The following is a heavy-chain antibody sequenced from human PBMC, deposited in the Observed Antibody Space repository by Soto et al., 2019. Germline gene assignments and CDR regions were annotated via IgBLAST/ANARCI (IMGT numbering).Heavy chain of an antibody. CDR1: GFTFRSYA. Sequence: QVQLVESGGGVVQPGRSLRLSCAASGFTFRSYAMHWVRQAPGKGLEWVAGISYDGSNKYCADSVKGRFTISRDNSKNTLYLQMNSLRAEDTAVNYCARARFETPALDYWGQGTLVTVSS. J-gene: IGHJ4*02. CDR3: ARARFETPALDY. D-gene: IGHD2-2*01. V-gene: IGHV3-30-3*01. CDR2: ISYDGSNK.